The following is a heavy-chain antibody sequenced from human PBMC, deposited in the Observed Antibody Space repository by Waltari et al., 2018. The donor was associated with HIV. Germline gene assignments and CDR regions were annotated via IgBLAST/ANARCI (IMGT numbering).Heavy chain of an antibody. J-gene: IGHJ4*02. CDR3: ARDTFHSSGWHFDY. D-gene: IGHD6-19*01. CDR2: IYYSGST. Sequence: QVQLQESGPGLVKPSETLSLTCTVSGGSVSSGRYYWRWIRQPPGKGLEWIGYIYYSGSTNYNPSLKSRVTISVDTSKNQFSLKLSSVTAADTAVYYCARDTFHSSGWHFDYWGQGTLATVSS. V-gene: IGHV4-61*01. CDR1: GGSVSSGRYY.